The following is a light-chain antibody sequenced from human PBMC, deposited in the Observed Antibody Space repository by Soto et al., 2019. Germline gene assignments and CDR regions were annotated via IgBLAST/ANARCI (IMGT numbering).Light chain of an antibody. CDR2: GAS. J-gene: IGKJ1*01. Sequence: EVVMTHSPATLSASPGEKATFSCWASETVATNLAGYQQKPGQAPRLLISGASTRAAGISDRFRGSGSGTEFTLTISSLRSEDSGIYYCQQYFEWPPMTFGQGTKVEI. CDR3: QQYFEWPPMT. V-gene: IGKV3-15*01. CDR1: ETVATN.